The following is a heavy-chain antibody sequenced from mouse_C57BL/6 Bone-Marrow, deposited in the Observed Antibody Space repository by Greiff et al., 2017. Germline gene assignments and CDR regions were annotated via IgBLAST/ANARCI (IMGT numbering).Heavy chain of an antibody. J-gene: IGHJ2*01. CDR1: GYTFPDYT. V-gene: IGHV1-62-2*01. Sequence: QVQLQQSGAELVKPGASVKLSCKASGYTFPDYTIHWVKQGFGQGLGWIGWVYPGSGIIKYNEKFKDKATLPADKSSSTVYMELRRLTSEDSAVFVCARHEGPEQGFDYGGQGTTLTVSA. CDR3: ARHEGPEQGFDY. CDR2: VYPGSGII.